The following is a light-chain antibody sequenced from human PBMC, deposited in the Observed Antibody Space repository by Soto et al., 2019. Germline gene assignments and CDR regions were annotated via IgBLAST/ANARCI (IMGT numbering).Light chain of an antibody. CDR2: DAS. V-gene: IGKV3-11*01. CDR1: QSVSSY. Sequence: EIVLTQSPATLSLSPGERATLSCRASQSVSSYLAWYQQKPGQAPRLLIYDASNRATGIPARFSGSGSGTDFTLTISSLVPEDFAVYYCQQRSNWPLGTFGQGTMLEIK. CDR3: QQRSNWPLGT. J-gene: IGKJ2*01.